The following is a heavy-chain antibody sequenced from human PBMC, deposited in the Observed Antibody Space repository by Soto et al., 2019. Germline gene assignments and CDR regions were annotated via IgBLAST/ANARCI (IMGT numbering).Heavy chain of an antibody. J-gene: IGHJ6*02. V-gene: IGHV6-1*01. Sequence: PSQTLSLTCAISGDSVSSNSAAWNWIRQSPSRGLEWLGRTYYRSKWYNDYAVSVKSRITINPDASKNQFSLQLNSVTPEDTAVYYCARSERSKGTPEVGYYYYYGMDVWGQGTTVTVSS. D-gene: IGHD2-15*01. CDR1: GDSVSSNSAA. CDR2: TYYRSKWYN. CDR3: ARSERSKGTPEVGYYYYYGMDV.